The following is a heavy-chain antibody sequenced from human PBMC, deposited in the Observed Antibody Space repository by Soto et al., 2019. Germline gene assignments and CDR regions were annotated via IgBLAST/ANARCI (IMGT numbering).Heavy chain of an antibody. CDR2: FIPIFVSA. CDR1: GGTVSSYA. J-gene: IGHJ4*02. Sequence: SVKVSCKASGGTVSSYAITWVRQAPGKGLEWMGAFIPIFVSAHYAPKFQGRITITADESTSTAYMELSGLTSEDTAIYYCARDVSSDTTGFRGYDLWGQGTQVTVSS. V-gene: IGHV1-69*13. CDR3: ARDVSSDTTGFRGYDL. D-gene: IGHD3-10*01.